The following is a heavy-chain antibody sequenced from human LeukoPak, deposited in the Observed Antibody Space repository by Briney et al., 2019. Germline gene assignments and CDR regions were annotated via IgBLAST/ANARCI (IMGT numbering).Heavy chain of an antibody. Sequence: SETLSLTCTVSGGSVSSSSYYWGWIRQPPGKGLEWIGTIYYSGSTYYNPSLKSRVTISVDTSNNQFSLKLSSVTATDTALYYCARINYGDYWGQGTLVTVSS. CDR1: GGSVSSSSYY. CDR2: IYYSGST. J-gene: IGHJ4*02. V-gene: IGHV4-39*01. CDR3: ARINYGDY.